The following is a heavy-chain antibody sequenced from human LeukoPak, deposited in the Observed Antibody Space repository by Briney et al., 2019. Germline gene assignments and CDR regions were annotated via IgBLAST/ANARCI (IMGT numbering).Heavy chain of an antibody. CDR3: AGDILTGSSLAGLDV. V-gene: IGHV3-7*01. J-gene: IGHJ6*02. D-gene: IGHD3-9*01. CDR1: GFPFSSHW. CDR2: IKQDGSET. Sequence: GGSLRLSCAASGFPFSSHWLSWFRQAPGKGPEWVANIKQDGSETYYVDSVKGRLTISRDNAKNSLYLQMNSLRAEDTAVYYCAGDILTGSSLAGLDVWGQGTTVTVSS.